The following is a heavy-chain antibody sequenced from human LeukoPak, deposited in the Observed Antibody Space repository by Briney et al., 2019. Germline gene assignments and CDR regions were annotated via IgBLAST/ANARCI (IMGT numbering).Heavy chain of an antibody. D-gene: IGHD6-13*01. CDR2: IYYSGST. CDR1: GVSISSYY. CDR3: ARGLLITADGTSWFDP. V-gene: IGHV4-59*01. Sequence: SETLSLTCTVSGVSISSYYWSWIRQPPGKGLEWIGYIYYSGSTNYNPSLKSRVTISVDTSKNQFSLKLSSVTAADTAVYYCARGLLITADGTSWFDPWGQGTLVTVSS. J-gene: IGHJ5*02.